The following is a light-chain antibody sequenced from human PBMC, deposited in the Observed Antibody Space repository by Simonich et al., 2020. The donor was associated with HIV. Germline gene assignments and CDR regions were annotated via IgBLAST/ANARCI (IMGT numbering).Light chain of an antibody. J-gene: IGLJ2*01. CDR2: EDN. CDR3: SSYAGSNNFVV. CDR1: SSDVGSYNL. Sequence: QSGLTQPASVSGSPGQSITILCTGTSSDVGSYNLVSWYQQHPGKAPKLMIYEDNKRPSGVSDRFSGSKSGNTASLTISGLQAEDEADYYCSSYAGSNNFVVFGGGTKLTVL. V-gene: IGLV2-23*02.